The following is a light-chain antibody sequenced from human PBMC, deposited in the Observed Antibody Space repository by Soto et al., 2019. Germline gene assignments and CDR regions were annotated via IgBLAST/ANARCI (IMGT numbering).Light chain of an antibody. CDR3: QFYDSLPLLT. Sequence: DIQMTQSPSTLSASVGDRVTITCRASQSISTWLAWYQQKPGKAPKLLIYDASNLQTGVPSRFSGSGSGTHFTFTISSLQPEDIATYYCQFYDSLPLLTFGGGTKVDIK. CDR2: DAS. J-gene: IGKJ4*01. V-gene: IGKV1-33*01. CDR1: QSISTW.